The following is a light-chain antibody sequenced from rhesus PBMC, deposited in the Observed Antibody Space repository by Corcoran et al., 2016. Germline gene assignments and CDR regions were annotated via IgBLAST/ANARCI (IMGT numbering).Light chain of an antibody. CDR2: KAS. CDR1: QSISSW. Sequence: DIQMTQSPSSLSASVGDTVTITCRASQSISSWLAWYQQKPGKAPKLLIYKASTLQSGVPSRFSGSGSWTDFTLTISSLQSEDFATYYCQQYSSSVRTFGQGTKVEIK. CDR3: QQYSSSVRT. V-gene: IGKV1-22*01. J-gene: IGKJ1*01.